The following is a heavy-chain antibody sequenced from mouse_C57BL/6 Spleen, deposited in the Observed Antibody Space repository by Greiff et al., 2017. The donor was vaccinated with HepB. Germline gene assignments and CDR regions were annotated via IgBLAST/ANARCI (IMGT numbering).Heavy chain of an antibody. D-gene: IGHD1-1*01. V-gene: IGHV5-16*01. CDR3: ARYYGSSYDAMDY. CDR1: GFTFSDYY. Sequence: EVMLVESEGGLVQPGSSMKLSCTASGFTFSDYYMAWVRQVPEKGLEWVANINYDGSSTYYLDSLKSRFIISRDNAKNILYLQMSSLKSEDTATYYCARYYGSSYDAMDYWGQGTSVTVSS. J-gene: IGHJ4*01. CDR2: INYDGSST.